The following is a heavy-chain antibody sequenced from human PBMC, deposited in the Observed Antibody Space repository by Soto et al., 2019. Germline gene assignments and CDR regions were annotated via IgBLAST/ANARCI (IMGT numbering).Heavy chain of an antibody. CDR1: GYTFTSYG. D-gene: IGHD2-21*02. V-gene: IGHV1-18*01. J-gene: IGHJ3*02. CDR3: ARDPLAYCGGDCQPRDAFDI. Sequence: QVQLVQSGAEVKKPGASVKVSCKASGYTFTSYGISWVRQAPGQGLEWMGWISAYNGNTNYAQKLQGRVTMTTDTSTSTAYMELRSLRSDDTAVYYCARDPLAYCGGDCQPRDAFDIWGQGTMVTVSS. CDR2: ISAYNGNT.